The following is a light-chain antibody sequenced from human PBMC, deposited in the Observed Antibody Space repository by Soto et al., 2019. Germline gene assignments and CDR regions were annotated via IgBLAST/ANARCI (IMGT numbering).Light chain of an antibody. J-gene: IGKJ3*01. CDR2: GAS. V-gene: IGKV3-20*01. CDR3: QQYGSSL. Sequence: EIVLTQSPGTLSLSPGERATLSCRASQSVSSSYLAWYQQKPGQAPRLLIYGASSRATGTPDRFSGSGSGTDFTLTISRLEPKDFAVYYCQQYGSSLFGPGTKVDIK. CDR1: QSVSSSY.